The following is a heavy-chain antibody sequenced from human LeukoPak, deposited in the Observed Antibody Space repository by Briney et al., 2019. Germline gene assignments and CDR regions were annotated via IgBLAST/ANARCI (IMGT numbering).Heavy chain of an antibody. D-gene: IGHD3-10*02. CDR1: GYTFSSYE. V-gene: IGHV3-48*03. Sequence: GGSLRLPCAASGYTFSSYERNGAARAPGRGLEGVSYISSSGSTIYYADSVKGRFTISRDNAKNSLYLQMNSLRAEDTAVYYCAELGITMIGGVWGKGTTVTISS. J-gene: IGHJ6*04. CDR3: AELGITMIGGV. CDR2: ISSSGSTI.